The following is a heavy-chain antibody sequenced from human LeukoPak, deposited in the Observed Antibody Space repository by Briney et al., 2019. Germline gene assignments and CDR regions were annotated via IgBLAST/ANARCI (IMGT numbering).Heavy chain of an antibody. CDR3: ARDGAYYYDSSDYNKGDY. Sequence: PSETLSLTCTVSGGSISSSSYYWGWIRQPPGKGLEWIGSIYYSGSTYYNPSLKSRVTISVDTSKNQFSLKLSSVTAADTAVYYCARDGAYYYDSSDYNKGDYWGQGTLVTVSS. D-gene: IGHD3-22*01. V-gene: IGHV4-39*07. CDR2: IYYSGST. CDR1: GGSISSSSYY. J-gene: IGHJ4*02.